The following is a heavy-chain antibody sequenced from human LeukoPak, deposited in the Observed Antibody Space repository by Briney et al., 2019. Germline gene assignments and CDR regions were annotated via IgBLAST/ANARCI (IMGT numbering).Heavy chain of an antibody. V-gene: IGHV3-64D*09. D-gene: IGHD6-13*01. CDR2: ISSNGGST. J-gene: IGHJ4*02. CDR1: GFTFSSYA. CDR3: VKDTAAWSAYFDY. Sequence: GGSLSLSCSASGFTFSSYAMHWVRQAPGKGLEYVSAISSNGGSTYYADSVKGRFTISRDNSKNTLYLQMSSLRAEDTAVYYCVKDTAAWSAYFDYWGQGTLVTVSS.